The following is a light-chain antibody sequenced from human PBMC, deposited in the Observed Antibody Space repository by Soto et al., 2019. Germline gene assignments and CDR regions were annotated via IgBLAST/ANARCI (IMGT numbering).Light chain of an antibody. CDR2: GTS. Sequence: AIQMTQSPSSLSASVGDRVTITCRASQGIRNELGWYQQKPGKAPKLLLYGTSSLQSGVPSRFSGSGSGTDFTLTISSLQPEDFATYYCLQYDSYPWTFGQGTKVDIK. J-gene: IGKJ1*01. CDR3: LQYDSYPWT. CDR1: QGIRNE. V-gene: IGKV1-6*01.